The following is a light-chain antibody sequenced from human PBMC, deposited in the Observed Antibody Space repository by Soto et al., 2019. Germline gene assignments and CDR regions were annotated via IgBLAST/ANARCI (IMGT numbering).Light chain of an antibody. V-gene: IGLV2-14*01. J-gene: IGLJ1*01. Sequence: QSALTQPASVSGSPGQSITIACTGTSSDIVGYNFVSWYQQHPGKAPKLLIYDVGNRPSGVTHRFSGSKSGNTASLTISGLQADDEAHYYCNSYRTVSTYVFGTGTKLTVL. CDR2: DVG. CDR3: NSYRTVSTYV. CDR1: SSDIVGYNF.